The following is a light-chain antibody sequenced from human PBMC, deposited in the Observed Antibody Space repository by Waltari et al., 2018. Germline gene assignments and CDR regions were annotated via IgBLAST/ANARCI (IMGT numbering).Light chain of an antibody. CDR3: NSYTGSSSWV. Sequence: QSALTQPASVSGSPGQSITISCYGTSSDIGFYNYVSWYQHHPGKAPKLMLYDVSQRPAGVSDRFSGSKSGNTASLTISGLQAEDEADYYCNSYTGSSSWVFGGGTKVTVL. J-gene: IGLJ3*02. CDR2: DVS. V-gene: IGLV2-14*03. CDR1: SSDIGFYNY.